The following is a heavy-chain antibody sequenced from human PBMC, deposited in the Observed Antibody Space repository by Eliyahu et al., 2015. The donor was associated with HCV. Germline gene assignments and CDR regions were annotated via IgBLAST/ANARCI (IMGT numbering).Heavy chain of an antibody. CDR2: INAGNGXX. D-gene: IGHD4-17*01. CDR3: ARFARPGGMTTVTLMFDP. V-gene: IGHV1-3*01. Sequence: QVQLVQSGAEVKKPGASVKVSCKXSGYTFTXXVXHWVRQAPGQRLEWXGWINAGNGXXKYSQNFQGRVTISRDTXATTAYMELSSLRSEDTAVYYCARFARPGGMTTVTLMFDPWGQGTLVTVSS. J-gene: IGHJ5*02. CDR1: GYTFTXXV.